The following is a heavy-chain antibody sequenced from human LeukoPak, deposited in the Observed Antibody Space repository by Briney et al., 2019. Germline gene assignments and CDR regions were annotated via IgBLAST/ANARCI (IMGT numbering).Heavy chain of an antibody. CDR3: ARGRYCSSTSCYNWFDP. Sequence: ASVKVSCKASEYAFTSYAMHWVRQAPGQRLEWMGWINAGNGNTKYSQKFQGRVTITRDTSASTAYMELSSLRSEDTAVYYCARGRYCSSTSCYNWFDPWGQGTLVTVSS. V-gene: IGHV1-3*01. D-gene: IGHD2-2*01. J-gene: IGHJ5*02. CDR2: INAGNGNT. CDR1: EYAFTSYA.